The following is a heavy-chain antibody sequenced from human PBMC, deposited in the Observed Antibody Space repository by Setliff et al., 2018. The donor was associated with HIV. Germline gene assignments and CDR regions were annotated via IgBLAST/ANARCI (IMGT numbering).Heavy chain of an antibody. V-gene: IGHV1-69*05. CDR2: IIPIFGTP. D-gene: IGHD6-19*01. CDR3: ARGPYSSGFKTWRDYYYYYGMDV. CDR1: GGTFSSYA. J-gene: IGHJ6*02. Sequence: GASVKVSCKASGGTFSSYAISWVRQAPGQGLEWMGGIIPIFGTPNYAQRFQGRVTITTDESTSTVYMELSSLRSEDTAVYYCARGPYSSGFKTWRDYYYYYGMDVWGQGTTVTVSS.